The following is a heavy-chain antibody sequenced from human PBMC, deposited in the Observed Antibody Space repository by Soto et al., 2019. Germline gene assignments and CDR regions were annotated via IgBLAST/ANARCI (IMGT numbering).Heavy chain of an antibody. V-gene: IGHV1-69*06. D-gene: IGHD2-2*01. CDR1: GGSFTTYP. Sequence: QVQLVQSEAEVRNPGSSVKVSCKVSGGSFTTYPISWVRQPPGQGLEWMGATVPIFGTPNYALKFQDRVTITADRSTSTVYMELRGLRSEDTALYYCAREFCTSTGNKVTYLDPWGRGTLVAVSS. CDR2: TVPIFGTP. J-gene: IGHJ5*02. CDR3: AREFCTSTGNKVTYLDP.